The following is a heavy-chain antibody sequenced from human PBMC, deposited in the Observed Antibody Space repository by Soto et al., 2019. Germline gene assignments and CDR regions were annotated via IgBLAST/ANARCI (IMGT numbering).Heavy chain of an antibody. CDR2: INAYNGNT. V-gene: IGHV1-18*01. Sequence: ASVKVSCKASGYTFTSYDMHWVRQAPGQGLEWMGWINAYNGNTNCSQKLQGRVTMTTDTSTSTAYMELRSLRSDDTAVYYCARGDSSGYYYVGAFDIWGQGTMVTVSS. CDR3: ARGDSSGYYYVGAFDI. J-gene: IGHJ3*02. CDR1: GYTFTSYD. D-gene: IGHD3-22*01.